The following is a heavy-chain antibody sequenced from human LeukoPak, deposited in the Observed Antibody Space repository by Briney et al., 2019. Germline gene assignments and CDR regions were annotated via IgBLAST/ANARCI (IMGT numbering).Heavy chain of an antibody. CDR2: INHSGST. CDR1: GGSFSGYY. V-gene: IGHV4-34*01. J-gene: IGHJ4*02. CDR3: ARDKSRGGVIGTFDY. Sequence: SETLSLTCAVYGGSFSGYYWSWIRQPPGKGLEWIGEINHSGSTNYNPSLKSRVTISVDTSKNQFSLKLSSVTAADTAAYYCARDKSRGGVIGTFDYWGQGTLVTVSS. D-gene: IGHD3-16*02.